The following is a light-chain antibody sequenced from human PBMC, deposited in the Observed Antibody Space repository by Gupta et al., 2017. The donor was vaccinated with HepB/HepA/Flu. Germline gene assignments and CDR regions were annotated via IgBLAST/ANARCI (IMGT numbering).Light chain of an antibody. CDR1: CSTIGTNS. CDR3: ATWDDILNGSV. J-gene: IGLJ1*01. CDR2: AND. V-gene: IGLV1-44*01. Sequence: QSVLSQPPSASGTPGQRVTLSCSGCCSTIGTNSVNWYQQLPGTSPTLLIYANDQRPSGVPVRFSGSKSGTSASLATSGLQAEEEADYYCATWDDILNGSVFGYGTKVTVL.